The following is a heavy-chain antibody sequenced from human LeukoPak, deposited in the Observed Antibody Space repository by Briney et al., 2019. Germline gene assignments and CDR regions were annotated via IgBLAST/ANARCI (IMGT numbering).Heavy chain of an antibody. J-gene: IGHJ5*02. CDR2: INSDGSSI. Sequence: GGSLRLSCAASGFTFSSYWMHWVRQAPGKGLVWVSRINSDGSSISYADSVKGRFTISRDNAKNTLYLQMNSLRAEDTAVYYCARDRYYGSGSYYNWFDPWGQGTLVTVSS. V-gene: IGHV3-74*01. CDR3: ARDRYYGSGSYYNWFDP. D-gene: IGHD3-10*01. CDR1: GFTFSSYW.